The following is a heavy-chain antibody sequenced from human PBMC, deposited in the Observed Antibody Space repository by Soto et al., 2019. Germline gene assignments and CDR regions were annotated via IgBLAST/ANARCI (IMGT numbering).Heavy chain of an antibody. D-gene: IGHD5-18*01. CDR2: TYHSGTT. Sequence: PSETLSLTCAVSGDSINNSHWWSWVRQTPGKGLEWIGETYHSGTTNYNPSLKTRVTISIDKSKNQFSLKMNSVTAADTAVYYCARLSVDTAMVPILDYWGQGTLVTVSS. CDR1: GDSINNSHW. CDR3: ARLSVDTAMVPILDY. V-gene: IGHV4-4*02. J-gene: IGHJ4*02.